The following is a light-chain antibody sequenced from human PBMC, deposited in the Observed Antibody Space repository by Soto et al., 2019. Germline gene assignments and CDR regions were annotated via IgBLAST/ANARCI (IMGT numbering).Light chain of an antibody. J-gene: IGKJ2*01. V-gene: IGKV1-39*01. CDR2: AAS. Sequence: DIQMTQSPSSLSASVGDRVTITCRASQSISSYLNWYQQKPGKAPKLLIYAASSLQSGVPSRFSGSGSGTDFPLTISSLQPEDFATYYCLQHNPYPFIFGRGTKLEIK. CDR3: LQHNPYPFI. CDR1: QSISSY.